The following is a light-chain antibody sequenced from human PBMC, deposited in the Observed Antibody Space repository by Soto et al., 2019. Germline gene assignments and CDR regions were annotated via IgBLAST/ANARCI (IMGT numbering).Light chain of an antibody. J-gene: IGKJ2*01. CDR1: QSISSY. CDR2: AAS. Sequence: DIQMTQSPSSLSASVGDRVTITCRASQSISSYLNWYQQKPGKAPKLLIYAASSLQSGFPSRFSGSGSGTDFTLTISSLQPEDFATYYCQQSYSTPPNFCQGTKLEIK. V-gene: IGKV1-39*01. CDR3: QQSYSTPPN.